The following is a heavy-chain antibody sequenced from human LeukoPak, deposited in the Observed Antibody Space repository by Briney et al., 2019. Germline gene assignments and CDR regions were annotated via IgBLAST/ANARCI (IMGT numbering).Heavy chain of an antibody. CDR1: GASISNYY. CDR2: VSYSGRT. CDR3: ARHDRGAENLDY. V-gene: IGHV4-59*08. Sequence: SETLSLTCPVSGASISNYYWSWIRQPPGKGLECIGYVSYSGRTNHNPSLKSRVTISADTSKNQFSLKLTSVTAADTAVYYWARHDRGAENLDYWGQGTLVTVSS. D-gene: IGHD2/OR15-2a*01. J-gene: IGHJ4*02.